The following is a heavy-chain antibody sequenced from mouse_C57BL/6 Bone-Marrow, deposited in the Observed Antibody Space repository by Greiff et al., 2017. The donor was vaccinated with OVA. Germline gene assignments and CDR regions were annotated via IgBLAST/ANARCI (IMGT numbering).Heavy chain of an antibody. V-gene: IGHV1-4*01. Sequence: VQLQQSGAELARPGASVKMSCKASGYTFTSYSMHWVKQRPGQGLEWIGYINPSSGYTKYNQKFKDKATLTADKSASTAYMQLSSLTSEDSAVYYCERSKILAYWGQGTLVTVSA. CDR3: ERSKILAY. CDR2: INPSSGYT. J-gene: IGHJ3*01. CDR1: GYTFTSYS.